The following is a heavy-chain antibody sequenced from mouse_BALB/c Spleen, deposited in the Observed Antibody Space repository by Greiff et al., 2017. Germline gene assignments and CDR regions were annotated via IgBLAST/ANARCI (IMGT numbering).Heavy chain of an antibody. V-gene: IGHV14-3*02. J-gene: IGHJ4*01. Sequence: EVKLMESGAELVKPGASVKLSCTASGFNIKDTYMHWVKQRPEQGLEWIGRIDPANGNTKYDPKFQGKATITADTSSNTAYLQLSSLTSEDTAVYYCASPGGSSYYAMDYWGQGTSVTVSS. CDR1: GFNIKDTY. CDR2: IDPANGNT. D-gene: IGHD1-1*01. CDR3: ASPGGSSYYAMDY.